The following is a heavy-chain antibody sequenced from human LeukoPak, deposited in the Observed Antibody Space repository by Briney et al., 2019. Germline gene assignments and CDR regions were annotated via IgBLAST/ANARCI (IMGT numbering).Heavy chain of an antibody. CDR2: IWYDGSNK. CDR1: GFTFSSYG. V-gene: IGHV3-33*06. J-gene: IGHJ4*02. D-gene: IGHD1-26*01. Sequence: PGRSLRLSCAASGFTFSSYGMHWVRQAPGKGLEWVAVIWYDGSNKYYADSVKGRFTISRDNSKNTLYLQMNSLRAEDTAVYYCAKGAIVGPFDYWGQGTLVTVSS. CDR3: AKGAIVGPFDY.